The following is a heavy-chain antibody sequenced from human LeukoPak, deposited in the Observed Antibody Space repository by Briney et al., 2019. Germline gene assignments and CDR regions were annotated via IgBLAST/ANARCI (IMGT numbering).Heavy chain of an antibody. CDR1: GFTLSSYV. J-gene: IGHJ4*02. CDR3: AKDVVSADEDYFDY. V-gene: IGHV3-23*01. D-gene: IGHD3-22*01. CDR2: ISGSGGRT. Sequence: GGSLRLSCAASGFTLSSYVMKWVRQAPGKGLEWVSAISGSGGRTFYADSVKGRFTISRDNSKNTLYLQMNSLRAEDTAFYYCAKDVVSADEDYFDYWGQGTLVTV.